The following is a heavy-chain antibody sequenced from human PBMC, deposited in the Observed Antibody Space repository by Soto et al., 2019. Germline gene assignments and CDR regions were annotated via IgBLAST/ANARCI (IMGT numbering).Heavy chain of an antibody. CDR2: SRDKVHSHTT. J-gene: IGHJ4*02. D-gene: IGHD5-12*01. Sequence: RGSLRLSCAASGFTFSDHYMDWVRQAPGKGLEWVGRSRDKVHSHTTEYAASVKGRFTISRGDSENSLYLQMNSLKTEDTAVYYCARGVVSTGYFDYWGQGTLVTVSS. CDR3: ARGVVSTGYFDY. CDR1: GFTFSDHY. V-gene: IGHV3-72*01.